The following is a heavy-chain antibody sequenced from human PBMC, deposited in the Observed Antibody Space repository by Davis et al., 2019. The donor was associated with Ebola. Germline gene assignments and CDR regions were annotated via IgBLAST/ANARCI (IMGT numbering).Heavy chain of an antibody. CDR2: INWNGGTT. V-gene: IGHV3-20*01. D-gene: IGHD3-16*01. J-gene: IGHJ5*02. CDR1: GFTFDDYG. CDR3: ARGPPMRRGNYGGWFGP. Sequence: GESLKISCVASGFTFDDYGISWVREVPGKGLEWVSHINWNGGTTTYSDSVRGRFTTSRDNAKTSLYLQMDSLRAEDTALYHCARGPPMRRGNYGGWFGPWGQGTLVTVSS.